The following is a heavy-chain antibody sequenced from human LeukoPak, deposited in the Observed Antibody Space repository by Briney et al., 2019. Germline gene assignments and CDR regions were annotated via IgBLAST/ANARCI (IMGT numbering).Heavy chain of an antibody. J-gene: IGHJ4*02. V-gene: IGHV4-59*01. CDR3: ARVPKGSGYFDY. CDR1: GGSISSYY. D-gene: IGHD3-10*01. CDR2: IYYSGST. Sequence: SETLSLTCTVSGGSISSYYWSWIRQPPGKGLEWIGYIYYSGSTNYNPSLKSRVTISVDTSKNQCSLKLSSVTAADAAMYYCARVPKGSGYFDYWGQGTLVTVSS.